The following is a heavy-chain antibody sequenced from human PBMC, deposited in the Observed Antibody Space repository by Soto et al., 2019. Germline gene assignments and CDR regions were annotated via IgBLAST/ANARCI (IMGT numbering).Heavy chain of an antibody. Sequence: QVQLVQSGAEVKKPGSSGKVSCTSSGGTFSSYAYSWVRQAPGQGLEWMGGIIPVFGTATSAQNFQGRLTITADESTRTAYMELSSLRSEDTAVYYCARSHSGLGYFYYGMDVWGQGTTVTVSS. V-gene: IGHV1-69*01. D-gene: IGHD6-19*01. CDR1: GGTFSSYA. CDR3: ARSHSGLGYFYYGMDV. J-gene: IGHJ6*02. CDR2: IIPVFGTA.